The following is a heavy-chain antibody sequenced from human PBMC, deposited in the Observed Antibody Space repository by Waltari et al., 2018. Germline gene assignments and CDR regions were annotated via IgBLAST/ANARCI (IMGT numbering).Heavy chain of an antibody. Sequence: EVQLVESGGGLVKPGGSLRLSCAASGFTFSSYSMHWVRQAPGKGLEWVSSISSSSSYIYYADSVKGRFTISRDNAKNSLYLQMNSLRAEDTAVYYCARGTTVTTADYWGQGTLVTVSS. D-gene: IGHD4-17*01. CDR1: GFTFSSYS. V-gene: IGHV3-21*01. CDR2: ISSSSSYI. J-gene: IGHJ4*02. CDR3: ARGTTVTTADY.